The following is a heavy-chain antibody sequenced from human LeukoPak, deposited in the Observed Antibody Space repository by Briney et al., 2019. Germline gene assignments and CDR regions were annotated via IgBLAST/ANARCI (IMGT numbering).Heavy chain of an antibody. J-gene: IGHJ4*02. V-gene: IGHV4-4*02. Sequence: PSETLSLTCAVSGGSISSNNWWGWVRQPPGKGREWIGEIYHSGSPNYNPSLKSRVTISVDKSRNHFSLNLSSVTAADTAVYYCASRDTATGLDWGQGTLATVSS. CDR2: IYHSGSP. CDR1: GGSISSNNW. CDR3: ASRDTATGLD. D-gene: IGHD5-18*01.